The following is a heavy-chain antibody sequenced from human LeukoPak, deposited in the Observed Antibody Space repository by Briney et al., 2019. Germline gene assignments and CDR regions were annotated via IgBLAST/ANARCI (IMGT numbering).Heavy chain of an antibody. CDR1: GGSISSYY. Sequence: SETLSLTCTVSGGSISSYYWSWIRQPPGKGLEWIGYIYYSGSTNYNPSLKSRVTISVDTSKNQFSLKLSSVTAADTAVYYRARGDTAMALYFDYWGQGTLVTVSS. D-gene: IGHD5-18*01. CDR3: ARGDTAMALYFDY. J-gene: IGHJ4*02. V-gene: IGHV4-59*01. CDR2: IYYSGST.